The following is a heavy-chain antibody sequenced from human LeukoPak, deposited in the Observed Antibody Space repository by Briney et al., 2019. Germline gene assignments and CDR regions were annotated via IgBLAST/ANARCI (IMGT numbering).Heavy chain of an antibody. CDR1: GFTVSSNY. V-gene: IGHV3-53*01. CDR3: ARDCSGTSCYSPGDY. J-gene: IGHJ4*02. D-gene: IGHD2-2*02. Sequence: GGSLRLSCAASGFTVSSNYMSWVRQAPGKGLEWVSVIYSGGSTYYADSVKGRFTISRDNSKNTLYLQMNGLRAEDTAVYYCARDCSGTSCYSPGDYWGRGTLVTVSS. CDR2: IYSGGST.